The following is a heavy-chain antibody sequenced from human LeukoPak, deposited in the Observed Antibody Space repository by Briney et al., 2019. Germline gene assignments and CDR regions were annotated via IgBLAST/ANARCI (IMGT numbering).Heavy chain of an antibody. V-gene: IGHV3-33*01. CDR1: GFTFSSYG. CDR2: IWYDGSNK. J-gene: IGHJ4*02. CDR3: ARDGSSGWTWYFDY. D-gene: IGHD6-19*01. Sequence: GRSLRLSCAASGFTFSSYGMHWVRQAPGKGPEWVAVIWYDGSNKYYADSVKGRFTISRDNSKNTLYLQMNSLRAEDTAVYYCARDGSSGWTWYFDYWGQGTLVTVSS.